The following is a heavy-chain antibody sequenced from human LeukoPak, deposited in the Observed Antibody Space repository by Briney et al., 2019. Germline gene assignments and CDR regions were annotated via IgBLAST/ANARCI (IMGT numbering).Heavy chain of an antibody. CDR2: IYSGGST. Sequence: PGGSLSLSCAAARLIFSSYAMSWVRQAPGKGLEWVSVIYSGGSTYYAYSVKGRFTISRDNSKNTLYLQMNSLRAEDTAVYYCASGSGSYRTPYYYMDVWGTGTTVTVSS. CDR3: ASGSGSYRTPYYYMDV. D-gene: IGHD3-10*01. CDR1: RLIFSSYA. J-gene: IGHJ6*03. V-gene: IGHV3-53*01.